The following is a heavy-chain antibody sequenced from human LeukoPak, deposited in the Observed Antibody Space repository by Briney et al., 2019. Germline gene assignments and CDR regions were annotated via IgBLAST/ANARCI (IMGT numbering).Heavy chain of an antibody. V-gene: IGHV1-69*13. CDR3: ARAEYYGSRIYTDYYYGMDV. CDR1: GGTLNSFA. CDR2: IIAMCNTA. D-gene: IGHD3-10*01. J-gene: IGHJ6*02. Sequence: ASVKVSCKVSGGTLNSFAISWVRQAPGQGLESMGGIIAMCNTANYTQKFQGRVTITADESTSTAYMELSSLRSEDTAVYYCARAEYYGSRIYTDYYYGMDVWGQGTTVTVSS.